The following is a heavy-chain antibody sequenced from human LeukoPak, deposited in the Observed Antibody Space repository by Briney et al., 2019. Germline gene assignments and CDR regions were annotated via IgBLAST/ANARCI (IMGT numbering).Heavy chain of an antibody. CDR1: GFTFNTYG. Sequence: PGGSLRLSCAASGFTFNTYGMNWVRQAPGKGLEWVAIIWYDGGIKYYADSVKGRFTISRDNSKNTLYLQMNSLRAEDTAVYYCAREVVVTVNDHYFDYWGQGTLVTVSS. J-gene: IGHJ4*02. CDR3: AREVVVTVNDHYFDY. CDR2: IWYDGGIK. D-gene: IGHD2-21*02. V-gene: IGHV3-33*01.